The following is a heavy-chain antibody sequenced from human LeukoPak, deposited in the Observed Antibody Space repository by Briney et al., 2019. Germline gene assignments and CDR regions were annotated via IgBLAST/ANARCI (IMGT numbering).Heavy chain of an antibody. Sequence: SDPLSLPCAVCGRPFSCYYWRWIRQPPGKGLEWTGEINHSGSTNYNPSLKSRVTISVDTSKNQFSLKLSSVTAADTAVYYCARLRLGELSSQYRVGYWGQGTLVTVSS. V-gene: IGHV4-34*01. CDR1: GRPFSCYY. D-gene: IGHD3-16*02. J-gene: IGHJ4*02. CDR3: ARLRLGELSSQYRVGY. CDR2: INHSGST.